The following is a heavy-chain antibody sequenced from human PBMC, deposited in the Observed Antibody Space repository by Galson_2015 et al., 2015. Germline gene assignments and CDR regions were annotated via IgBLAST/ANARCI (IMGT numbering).Heavy chain of an antibody. CDR2: IDPRDSYT. CDR1: GYNFTNYW. Sequence: QSGAEVKKPGESLRISCKGSGYNFTNYWISWVRQMPGKGLEWMGRIDPRDSYTNYSPSFQGHVTISADKSISVYPQWSSLKASDTAMYYCARTYSSSCPDWGQGTLVTVSS. J-gene: IGHJ4*02. CDR3: ARTYSSSCPD. V-gene: IGHV5-10-1*01. D-gene: IGHD6-13*01.